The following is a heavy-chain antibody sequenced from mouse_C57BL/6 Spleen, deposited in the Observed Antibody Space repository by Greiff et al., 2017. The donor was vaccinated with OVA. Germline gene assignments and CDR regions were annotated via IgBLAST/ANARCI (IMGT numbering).Heavy chain of an antibody. J-gene: IGHJ2*01. CDR3: ARTGGSVYFDY. D-gene: IGHD6-1*01. CDR2: IYPSDIAP. CDR1: GSTFTSYW. Sequence: VQLQQPGAELVRPGSSVKLSCKASGSTFTSYWLDWVTQRPGQGLEWIGNIYPSDIAPHYNQKFKDKATLTVDKSSSTAYMQLSSLTSEDSAVYYCARTGGSVYFDYWGQGTTLTVSS. V-gene: IGHV1-61*01.